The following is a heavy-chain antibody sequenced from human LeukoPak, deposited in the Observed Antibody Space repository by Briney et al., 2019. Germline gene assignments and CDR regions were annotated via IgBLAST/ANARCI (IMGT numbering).Heavy chain of an antibody. CDR3: TVGVY. J-gene: IGHJ4*02. CDR2: TRNKANSYTT. D-gene: IGHD3-16*01. Sequence: PGGSLRLSCAASGFTFSDHYMDWVRQAPGKGLEWVGRTRNKANSYTTEYAASVKGRFTISRADSENSLYLQMNSLKTEDTAMYYCTVGVYWGQGTLVTVSS. V-gene: IGHV3-72*01. CDR1: GFTFSDHY.